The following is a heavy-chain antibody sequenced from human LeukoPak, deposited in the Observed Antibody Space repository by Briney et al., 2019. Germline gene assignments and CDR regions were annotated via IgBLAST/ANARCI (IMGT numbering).Heavy chain of an antibody. D-gene: IGHD3-22*01. CDR3: ARWSSNYYDTSGRRFDP. CDR2: INHSGST. V-gene: IGHV4-34*01. Sequence: PSETLSLTCAVYGGSLSDYYGSWIRQPPGKGLEWIGEINHSGSTNYNPSLKSRVTISVDTSKNQFSLKLSSVTAADTAVYYCARWSSNYYDTSGRRFDPWGQGTLVTVSS. CDR1: GGSLSDYY. J-gene: IGHJ5*02.